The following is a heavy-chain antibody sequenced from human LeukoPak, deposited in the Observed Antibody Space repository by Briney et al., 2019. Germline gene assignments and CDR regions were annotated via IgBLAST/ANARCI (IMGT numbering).Heavy chain of an antibody. J-gene: IGHJ4*02. CDR2: MHYSGRR. D-gene: IGHD1-26*01. V-gene: IGHV4-61*08. CDR1: GGSVSSADYS. CDR3: ARGGVGATYVGFDY. Sequence: SETLSLTCTGSGGSVSSADYSWNWIRQLPGKGLEWIGYMHYSGRRNYNPSLKSRVTISVDTSRNQFSLKLSSVTAADTAVYYCARGGVGATYVGFDYWGQGTLVTVSS.